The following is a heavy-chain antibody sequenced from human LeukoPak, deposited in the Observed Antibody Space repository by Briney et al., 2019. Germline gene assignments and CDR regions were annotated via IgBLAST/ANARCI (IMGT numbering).Heavy chain of an antibody. V-gene: IGHV4-34*01. CDR1: GGSFSGYY. CDR2: INHSGST. Sequence: PSETLSLTCAVYGGSFSGYYWSWIRQPPGKGLEWIGEINHSGSTNYNPSLKSRVTISVDTSKNQFSLKLSSVTAADTAVYYCARVGGGHYDFWSGYYTGQFDYWGQGTLATVSS. D-gene: IGHD3-3*01. J-gene: IGHJ4*02. CDR3: ARVGGGHYDFWSGYYTGQFDY.